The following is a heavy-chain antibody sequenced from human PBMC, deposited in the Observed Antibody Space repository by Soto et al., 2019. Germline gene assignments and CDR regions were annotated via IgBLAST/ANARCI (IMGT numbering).Heavy chain of an antibody. CDR3: ARGSVVAATLFDD. CDR1: GGSISSGGYY. D-gene: IGHD2-15*01. J-gene: IGHJ4*02. CDR2: IYYSGST. V-gene: IGHV4-31*03. Sequence: QVQLQESGPGLVKPSQTLSLTCTVSGGSISSGGYYWSWIRQHPGKGLEWIGYIYYSGSTYYNPSLKRRVTISVDTSKNQFSLKLSSVTAADTAVYYCARGSVVAATLFDDWGQGTLVTVSS.